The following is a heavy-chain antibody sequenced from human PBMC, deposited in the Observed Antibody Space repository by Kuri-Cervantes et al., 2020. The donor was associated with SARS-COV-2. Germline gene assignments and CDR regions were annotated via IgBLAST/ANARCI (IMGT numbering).Heavy chain of an antibody. Sequence: LRLSCTVSGGSLSSGDYYWTWVRQPPGKGLEWIGNIYYSGSASYNPSLKSRVTISADTSKNQFSLKLNSVTAADTAVYYCARLTMIVANYYFDYWGQGTLVTVSS. V-gene: IGHV4-30-4*08. CDR2: IYYSGSA. CDR1: GGSLSSGDYY. CDR3: ARLTMIVANYYFDY. J-gene: IGHJ4*02. D-gene: IGHD3-22*01.